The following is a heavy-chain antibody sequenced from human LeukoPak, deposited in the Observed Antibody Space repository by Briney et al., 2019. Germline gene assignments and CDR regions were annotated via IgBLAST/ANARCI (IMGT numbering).Heavy chain of an antibody. D-gene: IGHD3-22*01. CDR1: GYTFTGYY. V-gene: IGHV1-2*02. CDR2: INPNSGGT. Sequence: GASVKVSCKASGYTFTGYYMHWVRQAPGQGLEWMGWINPNSGGTNYAQKFQGRVTMTRDTSISTAYMELSRLRSDDTAVYYCARDRDYDSSGYYYVFPFRDYYYGMDVWGQGTTVTVSS. CDR3: ARDRDYDSSGYYYVFPFRDYYYGMDV. J-gene: IGHJ6*02.